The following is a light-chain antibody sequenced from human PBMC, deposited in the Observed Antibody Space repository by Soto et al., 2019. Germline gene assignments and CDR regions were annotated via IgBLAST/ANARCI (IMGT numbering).Light chain of an antibody. Sequence: VMTLSPATLCVSPGKRATLSCRASESVSRNLAWYQQKPGQAPRLLIFGASNRATDIPDRFSGSGSGTDFTLTISRLEPEDFAVYYCQQYGSSSWTFGQGTKVDIK. CDR2: GAS. J-gene: IGKJ1*01. CDR3: QQYGSSSWT. V-gene: IGKV3-20*01. CDR1: ESVSRN.